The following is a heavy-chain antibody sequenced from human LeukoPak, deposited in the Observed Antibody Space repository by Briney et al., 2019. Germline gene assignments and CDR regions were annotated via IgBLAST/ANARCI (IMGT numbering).Heavy chain of an antibody. CDR2: IGGGGGDT. J-gene: IGHJ4*02. D-gene: IGHD2-15*01. V-gene: IGHV3-23*01. Sequence: GGSLRLSCTASGFTFGNFAMSWVRQAPGKGLEWVSPIGGGGGDTYYADSVKGRFTISRDNAKNSLFLQMNSLRAEDTAVYYCGSERRRDYSGSYWGQGTLVTVSS. CDR1: GFTFGNFA. CDR3: GSERRRDYSGSY.